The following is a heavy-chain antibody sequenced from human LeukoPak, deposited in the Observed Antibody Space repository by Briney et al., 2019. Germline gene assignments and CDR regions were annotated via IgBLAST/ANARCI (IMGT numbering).Heavy chain of an antibody. J-gene: IGHJ4*02. CDR3: ARESTGGSLEIDY. CDR2: ISAYNGDT. CDR1: GYTFNTYG. Sequence: GASVKVSCKASGYTFNTYGIIWVRQAPGQGLEWMGCISAYNGDTTYAQKLQGRVTLTTDASTSTAYMELRSLRSDDTAVYYCARESTGGSLEIDYWGQGTLVTVSS. V-gene: IGHV1-18*01. D-gene: IGHD2-8*02.